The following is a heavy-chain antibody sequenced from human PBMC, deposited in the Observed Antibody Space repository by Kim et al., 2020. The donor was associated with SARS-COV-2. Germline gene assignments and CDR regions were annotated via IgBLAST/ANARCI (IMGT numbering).Heavy chain of an antibody. Sequence: GGSLRLSCAASGFTFSNAWMSWVRQAPGKGLEWVGRIKSKTDGGTTDYAAPVKGRFTISRDDSKNTLYLQMNSLKTEDTAVYYCTTGKIVVGVFDYWGQGTLVTVSS. D-gene: IGHD3-22*01. CDR1: GFTFSNAW. V-gene: IGHV3-15*01. CDR3: TTGKIVVGVFDY. J-gene: IGHJ4*02. CDR2: IKSKTDGGTT.